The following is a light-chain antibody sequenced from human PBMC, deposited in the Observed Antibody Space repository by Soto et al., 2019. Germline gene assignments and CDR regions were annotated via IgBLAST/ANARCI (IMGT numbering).Light chain of an antibody. V-gene: IGKV3D-20*02. CDR2: GAS. J-gene: IGKJ4*01. CDR1: QSVSSSY. Sequence: EIVLTQSPGTLSLSPWERATLSCRASQSVSSSYLAWYQQKPGQAPRLLIYGASSRATGIPDRFRGSGSGTDFTLTISSLEPEDFAVYYCQQRSSWPTFGGGTKVDIK. CDR3: QQRSSWPT.